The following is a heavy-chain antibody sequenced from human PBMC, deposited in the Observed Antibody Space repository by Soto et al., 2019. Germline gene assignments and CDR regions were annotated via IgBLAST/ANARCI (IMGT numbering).Heavy chain of an antibody. CDR2: IIPIFGTA. V-gene: IGHV1-69*06. Sequence: QVQLVQSGAEVKKPGSSVKVSCKASGGTFSSYAISWVRQAPGQGLEWMGGIIPIFGTANYAQKFQGRVTITADKSTSTADMELSSLRSEDTAVYYCARDDCSSTSRYTYSSSSSGMDVWGQGTTVTVSS. CDR1: GGTFSSYA. D-gene: IGHD2-2*02. J-gene: IGHJ6*02. CDR3: ARDDCSSTSRYTYSSSSSGMDV.